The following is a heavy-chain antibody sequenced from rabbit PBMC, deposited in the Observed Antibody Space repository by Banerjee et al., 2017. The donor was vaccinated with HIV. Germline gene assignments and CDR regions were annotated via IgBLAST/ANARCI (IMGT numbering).Heavy chain of an antibody. V-gene: IGHV1S45*01. Sequence: QEQLVESGGGLVQPEGSLTLTCTASGFSFSSSYYMCWVRQAPGKGLEWIACIYAGSSGSTYYASWAKGRFTISKTSSTTVTLQMTSLTVADTATYFCARGLRASYIGYFISGENYFNLWGQGTLVTVS. CDR2: IYAGSSGST. CDR1: GFSFSSSYY. D-gene: IGHD1-1*01. CDR3: ARGLRASYIGYFISGENYFNL. J-gene: IGHJ4*01.